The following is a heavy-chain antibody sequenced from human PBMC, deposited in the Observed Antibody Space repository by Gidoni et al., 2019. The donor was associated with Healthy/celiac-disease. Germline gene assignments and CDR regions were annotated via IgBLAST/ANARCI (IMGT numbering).Heavy chain of an antibody. J-gene: IGHJ5*02. CDR2: IWYDGSNK. CDR1: GFTFSSYG. D-gene: IGHD6-13*01. CDR3: ARAMPPRRYSSSWYDEEYNWFDP. Sequence: QVQLVESGGGVVQPGRSRRLSCAASGFTFSSYGMHWVRQAPGKGLEWVAVIWYDGSNKYYADSVKGRFTISRDNSKNTLYLQMNSLRAEDTAVYYCARAMPPRRYSSSWYDEEYNWFDPWGQGTLVTVSS. V-gene: IGHV3-33*01.